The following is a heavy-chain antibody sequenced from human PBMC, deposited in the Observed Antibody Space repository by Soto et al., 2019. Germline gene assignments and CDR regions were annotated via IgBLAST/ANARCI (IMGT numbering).Heavy chain of an antibody. Sequence: QITLKESGPTLVEPTQTLTLTCSFSGFSLSTSGVGVGWLRQAPGKALECLGIIYWDNDRRYNPSLKKRLTRTKDTSKNPVILTMTYMEPVDTVAYYRAHRVPYSSYWDVGWFDTWGQGTLVTVS. CDR1: GFSLSTSGVG. V-gene: IGHV2-5*02. D-gene: IGHD2-21*01. J-gene: IGHJ5*02. CDR3: AHRVPYSSYWDVGWFDT. CDR2: IYWDNDR.